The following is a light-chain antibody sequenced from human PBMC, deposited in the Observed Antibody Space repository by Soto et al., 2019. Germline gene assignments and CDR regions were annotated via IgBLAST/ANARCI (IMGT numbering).Light chain of an antibody. Sequence: QSALTQPASVSGSPGQSITISCTATSSDVGSYNFVSWYQQHPGKAPKLMIYEVTKRPSGVSNRFSGSKSGNTASLTISGLQVEDEADYYCCSYAGTGTPVLFGGGTKLTVL. J-gene: IGLJ2*01. V-gene: IGLV2-23*02. CDR3: CSYAGTGTPVL. CDR2: EVT. CDR1: SSDVGSYNF.